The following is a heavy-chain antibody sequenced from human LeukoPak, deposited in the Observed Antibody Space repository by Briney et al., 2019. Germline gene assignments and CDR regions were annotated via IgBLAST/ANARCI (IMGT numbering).Heavy chain of an antibody. V-gene: IGHV3-48*01. D-gene: IGHD2-21*01. Sequence: GGSLRLSCAASGSTFSEYSMNWVRQAPGKGLEWISYINNDRSSIADSVKGRFTISRDTAENSLFLQMNSLRAEDTAVYYCARDTDWSFDYWDQGILVIVSS. CDR3: ARDTDWSFDY. CDR2: INNDRSS. CDR1: GSTFSEYS. J-gene: IGHJ4*02.